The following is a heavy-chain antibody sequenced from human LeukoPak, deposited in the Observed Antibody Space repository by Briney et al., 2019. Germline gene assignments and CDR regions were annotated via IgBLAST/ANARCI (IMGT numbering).Heavy chain of an antibody. CDR2: ISSSGSYT. J-gene: IGHJ4*02. V-gene: IGHV3-11*06. D-gene: IGHD6-13*01. Sequence: PGGSLRLSCAASGFIFSDYYMTWIRQAPGKGLEFISFISSSGSYTNSADSVKGRFTISRDNAKNSLYLQMNSLRAEGTAVYYCARVYGVLGSRDQQLMHWGQGTLVTVSS. CDR3: ARVYGVLGSRDQQLMH. CDR1: GFIFSDYY.